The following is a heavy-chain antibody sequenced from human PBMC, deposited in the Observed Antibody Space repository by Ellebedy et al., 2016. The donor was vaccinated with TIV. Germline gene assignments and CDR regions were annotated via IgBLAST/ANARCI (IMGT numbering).Heavy chain of an antibody. D-gene: IGHD2-15*01. CDR3: ARAEGGYCSASSCYAPDF. CDR2: IWYDGSIK. Sequence: GESLKISCAASGLTFSRYGMHWIRQAPDKGLEWVAVIWYDGSIKYLADSVKGRFTISRDSSKNTLYLQMNSLRPDDTAIYYCARAEGGYCSASSCYAPDFWGQGTLVTVSS. V-gene: IGHV3-33*01. J-gene: IGHJ4*02. CDR1: GLTFSRYG.